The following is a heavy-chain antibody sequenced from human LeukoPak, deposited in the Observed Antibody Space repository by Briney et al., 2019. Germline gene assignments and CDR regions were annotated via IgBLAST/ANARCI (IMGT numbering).Heavy chain of an antibody. D-gene: IGHD2-8*02. Sequence: SQTLSLTCAISGDSVSSNSTAWSWIRQSPSSCRECLGRTYHRSKCYSQSELSLKGRITVNTHTTQNQFSLTSNDVGPEHTAAFYCARTTGHFDYGGQGTLVTVSS. CDR3: ARTTGHFDY. V-gene: IGHV6-1*01. CDR1: GDSVSSNSTA. CDR2: TYHRSKCYS. J-gene: IGHJ4*02.